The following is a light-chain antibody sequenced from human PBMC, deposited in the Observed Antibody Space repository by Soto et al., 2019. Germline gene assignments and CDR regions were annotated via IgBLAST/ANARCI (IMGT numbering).Light chain of an antibody. V-gene: IGKV1-5*01. CDR3: QQYNSYPLT. Sequence: DIQMTQSPSTLSASVGDRVTITCRASQSISSWLAWYQQKPGKAPKLLIYDAPSLESGVPSRFSGSGSGTEFTLTISILQPDDFATYYCQQYNSYPLTVGGGTKGDIK. J-gene: IGKJ4*01. CDR1: QSISSW. CDR2: DAP.